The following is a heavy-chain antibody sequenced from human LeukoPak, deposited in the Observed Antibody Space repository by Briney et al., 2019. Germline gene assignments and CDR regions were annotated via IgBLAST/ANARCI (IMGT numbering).Heavy chain of an antibody. Sequence: PSETLSLTCTVSGGSISSYYWSWIRQPPGKGLEWIGYIYYSGSTNYNPSLKSRVTISVDTSKNQLSLKLSSVTAADTAVYYCARESQEKYYFDYWGQGTLVTVSS. D-gene: IGHD5-24*01. J-gene: IGHJ4*02. CDR1: GGSISSYY. V-gene: IGHV4-59*12. CDR2: IYYSGST. CDR3: ARESQEKYYFDY.